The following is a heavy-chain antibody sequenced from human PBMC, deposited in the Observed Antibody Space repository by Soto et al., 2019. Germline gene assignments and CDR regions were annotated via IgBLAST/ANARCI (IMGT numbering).Heavy chain of an antibody. D-gene: IGHD2-21*01. CDR2: ISSSGGTT. V-gene: IGHV3-23*01. J-gene: IGHJ4*02. CDR1: GFTFSEYA. CDR3: TKEPKKSISHDY. Sequence: EVQLLESGGGLVQPGGSLRLSCAASGFTFSEYAMSWVRQAPGKGLEWVSSISSSGGTTSYTDSVKGRFTISRDNSKNTLFLQMNGLRADDTAIYYCTKEPKKSISHDYWGLGTLVTVSP.